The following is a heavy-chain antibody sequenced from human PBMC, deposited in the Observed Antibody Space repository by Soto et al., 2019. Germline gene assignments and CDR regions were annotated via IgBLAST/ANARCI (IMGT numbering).Heavy chain of an antibody. V-gene: IGHV4-59*02. CDR3: ARGVGSSPPQY. D-gene: IGHD1-26*01. CDR1: GGYVSVYC. CDR2: IYASGSP. J-gene: IGHJ4*02. Sequence: SETRSLTCTVCGGYVSVYCWSWIRQSTGQGLEWIGYIYASGSPYYNPSLRSRVTISADTSKNQISLKLTSPTAADTAVYYCARGVGSSPPQYWGRGTLVTVAS.